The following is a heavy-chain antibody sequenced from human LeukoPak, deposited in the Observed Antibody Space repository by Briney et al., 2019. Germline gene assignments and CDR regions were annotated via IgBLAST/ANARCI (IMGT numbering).Heavy chain of an antibody. J-gene: IGHJ5*02. CDR1: GGSISSYY. V-gene: IGHV4-59*01. CDR2: IYYSGST. CDR3: ARWYSSSWSNWFDP. D-gene: IGHD6-13*01. Sequence: SETLSLTCTVSGGSISSYYWSWIRQPPGKGLEWIGYIYYSGSTNYNPSLKSRVTISVDTSKNQFSLKLSSVTAADTAVYYCARWYSSSWSNWFDPWGRGTLVTVSS.